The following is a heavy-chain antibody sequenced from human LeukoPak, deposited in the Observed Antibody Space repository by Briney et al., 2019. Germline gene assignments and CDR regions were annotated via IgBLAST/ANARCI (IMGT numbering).Heavy chain of an antibody. CDR3: AREVAGTPWIDY. Sequence: GGSLRLSCAASEFSVGSNYMTWVRQAPGKGLEWVSLIYSGGSTYYADPVKGRFTISRDNSKNTLYLQMNSLRAEDTAVYYCAREVAGTPWIDYWGQGTLVTVSS. V-gene: IGHV3-66*01. CDR2: IYSGGST. CDR1: EFSVGSNY. D-gene: IGHD6-19*01. J-gene: IGHJ4*02.